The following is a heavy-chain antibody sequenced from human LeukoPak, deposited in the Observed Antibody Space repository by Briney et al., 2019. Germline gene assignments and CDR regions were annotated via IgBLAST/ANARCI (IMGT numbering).Heavy chain of an antibody. Sequence: SQTLSLTCTVSGASFSSGDQYWNWIRQSPGKGLEWIGSVHPSGTLYNNPSLESRVTMSMDTSKNQFSLNLNSVTAADTAVYFCSRGLDSRKLGYWGQGTLVTVSS. CDR2: VHPSGTL. D-gene: IGHD3-22*01. CDR3: SRGLDSRKLGY. V-gene: IGHV4-31*03. J-gene: IGHJ4*02. CDR1: GASFSSGDQY.